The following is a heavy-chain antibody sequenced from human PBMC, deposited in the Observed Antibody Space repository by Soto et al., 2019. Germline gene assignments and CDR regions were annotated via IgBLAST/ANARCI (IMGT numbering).Heavy chain of an antibody. D-gene: IGHD2-15*01. CDR2: INHSGST. Sequence: QVQLQQWGAGLLKPSETLSLTCAVYGGSFSGYYWSWIRQPPGKGLEWIGEINHSGSTNYNPSLKSRVTISVDTSKNQFSLKLSSVTAADTAVYYCARGGRRYYFDYWGQGTLVTVSS. CDR3: ARGGRRYYFDY. CDR1: GGSFSGYY. V-gene: IGHV4-34*01. J-gene: IGHJ4*02.